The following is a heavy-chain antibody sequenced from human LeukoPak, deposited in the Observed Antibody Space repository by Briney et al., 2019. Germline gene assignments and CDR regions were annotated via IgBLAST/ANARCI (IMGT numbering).Heavy chain of an antibody. Sequence: SETLSLTCTVSGGSIGTYYWSWIRQPPGKGLEWIGYIYYSGSTDYNPSLKSRVTISIDTSKKQFSLKLSSVTAADTAVYYCARTNAFDIWGQGTMVTVSS. J-gene: IGHJ3*02. CDR1: GGSIGTYY. V-gene: IGHV4-59*01. CDR2: IYYSGST. CDR3: ARTNAFDI.